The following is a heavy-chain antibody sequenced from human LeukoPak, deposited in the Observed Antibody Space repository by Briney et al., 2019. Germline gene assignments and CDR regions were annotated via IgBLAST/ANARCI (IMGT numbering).Heavy chain of an antibody. J-gene: IGHJ5*02. Sequence: SETLSLTCTVSGGSISSYHWSWIRQPPGKGLEWIGYIYYSGSTNYNPSLKSRVTMSVDTSKNQFSLKMSSVTAADTAVYYCARDLTTPPYNWFDPWGQGILVTVSS. D-gene: IGHD4/OR15-4a*01. CDR3: ARDLTTPPYNWFDP. V-gene: IGHV4-59*12. CDR1: GGSISSYH. CDR2: IYYSGST.